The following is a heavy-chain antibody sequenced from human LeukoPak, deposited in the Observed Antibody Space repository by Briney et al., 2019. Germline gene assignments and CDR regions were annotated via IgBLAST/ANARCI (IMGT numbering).Heavy chain of an antibody. CDR1: GGSISSYY. J-gene: IGHJ5*02. Sequence: SETLSLTCTVSGGSISSYYWSWIRQPPGKGLEWIGYIYYSGSTNYNPSLKSRVTISVDASKNQFSLKLSSVTAADTAVYYCARVASYGENWFDPWGQGILVTVSS. CDR3: ARVASYGENWFDP. D-gene: IGHD3-10*01. V-gene: IGHV4-59*01. CDR2: IYYSGST.